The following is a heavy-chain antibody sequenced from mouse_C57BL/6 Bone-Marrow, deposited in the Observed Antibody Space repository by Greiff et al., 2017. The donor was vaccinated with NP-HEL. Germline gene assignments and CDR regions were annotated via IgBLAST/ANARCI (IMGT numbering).Heavy chain of an antibody. D-gene: IGHD1-1*01. V-gene: IGHV1-82*01. CDR3: ARRRGDYYGSSYYAMDY. Sequence: VQLQQSGPELVKPGASVKISCKASGYAFSSSWMNWVKQRPGKGLEWIGRIYPGDGDTNYNGKFKGKAKLTADKSSSTAYMQLSSLTSEDSAVYFCARRRGDYYGSSYYAMDYWGQGTSVTVSS. CDR2: IYPGDGDT. J-gene: IGHJ4*01. CDR1: GYAFSSSW.